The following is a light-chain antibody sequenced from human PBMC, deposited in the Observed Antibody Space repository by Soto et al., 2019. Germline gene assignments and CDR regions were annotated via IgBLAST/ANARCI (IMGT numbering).Light chain of an antibody. CDR3: QQYNKWSSIS. Sequence: EIVMTQFPATLSVSPGEGATLCCRASQSVGTKVIWYQQKSGQAPSLLIVGATTRATGVPARFSGSGSGTDFTLTISRLEPEDFAVYHCQQYNKWSSISFGQGTRLEIK. J-gene: IGKJ5*01. CDR2: GAT. CDR1: QSVGTK. V-gene: IGKV3-15*01.